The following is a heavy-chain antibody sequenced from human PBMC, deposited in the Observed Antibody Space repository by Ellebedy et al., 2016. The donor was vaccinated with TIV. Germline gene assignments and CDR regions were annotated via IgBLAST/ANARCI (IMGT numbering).Heavy chain of an antibody. Sequence: ASVKVSCKASGYTFTSYGISWVRQAPGQGLEWMGWISAYNGNTNYAQKFQGRVTITADESTSTAYMELSSLRSEDTAAYYCASLVGATVVTLNAFDIWGQGTMVTVSS. CDR3: ASLVGATVVTLNAFDI. D-gene: IGHD4-23*01. CDR2: ISAYNGNT. CDR1: GYTFTSYG. V-gene: IGHV1-18*04. J-gene: IGHJ3*02.